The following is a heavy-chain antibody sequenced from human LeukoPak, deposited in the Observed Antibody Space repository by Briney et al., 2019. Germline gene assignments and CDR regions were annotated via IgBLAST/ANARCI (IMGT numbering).Heavy chain of an antibody. V-gene: IGHV1-69*13. CDR3: ARGGGPYYYMDV. CDR2: IIPIFGTA. J-gene: IGHJ6*03. CDR1: GGTFSSYA. Sequence: ASVKVSCKASGGTFSSYAISWVRQAPGQGLEWMGGIIPIFGTANYAQKFQGRVTTTADESTSTAYMELSSLRSEDTAVYYCARGGGPYYYMDVWGKGTTVTISS.